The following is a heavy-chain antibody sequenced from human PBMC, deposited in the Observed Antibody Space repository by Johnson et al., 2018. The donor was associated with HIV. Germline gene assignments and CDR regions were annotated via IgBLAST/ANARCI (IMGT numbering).Heavy chain of an antibody. CDR1: GFTVSSNY. V-gene: IGHV3-53*01. CDR3: ARVSRYCSGGSCLDAFDI. CDR2: ISWNSGSI. J-gene: IGHJ3*02. Sequence: VQLVESGGGLIQPGGSLRLSCAASGFTVSSNYMSWVRQAPGKGLEWVSGISWNSGSIGYADSVKGRFTISRDNAKKSLYLQMNSLRAEDTALYYCARVSRYCSGGSCLDAFDIWGQGTMVTVSS. D-gene: IGHD2-15*01.